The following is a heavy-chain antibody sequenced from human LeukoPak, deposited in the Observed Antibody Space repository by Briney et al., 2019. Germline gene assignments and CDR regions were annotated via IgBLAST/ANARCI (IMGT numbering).Heavy chain of an antibody. CDR3: ARAGWIITSGIDY. J-gene: IGHJ4*02. D-gene: IGHD3-10*01. Sequence: PSETLSLTCAVSGYSISRCYYWALLRQPPGKGLEWIGTVYHTGSTYYNPSLDSRVTISVDTSKNEFSLNLKSVTAADTAVYYCARAGWIITSGIDYWGQGALVTVSS. CDR2: VYHTGST. CDR1: GYSISRCYY. V-gene: IGHV4-38-2*01.